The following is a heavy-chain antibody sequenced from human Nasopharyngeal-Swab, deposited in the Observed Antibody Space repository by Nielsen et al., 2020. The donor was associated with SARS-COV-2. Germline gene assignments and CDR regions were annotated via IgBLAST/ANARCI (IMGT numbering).Heavy chain of an antibody. Sequence: ASVKVSCKASGYTFTSYYMHWVRQAPGQGLEWMGIINPSGGSTSYAQKFQGRVTMTRDTSTSTVYTELSSLRSEDTAVYYCARVGWGDPPSGSYSYYYYGMDVWGQGTTVTVSS. V-gene: IGHV1-46*01. CDR3: ARVGWGDPPSGSYSYYYYGMDV. D-gene: IGHD1-26*01. CDR2: INPSGGST. J-gene: IGHJ6*02. CDR1: GYTFTSYY.